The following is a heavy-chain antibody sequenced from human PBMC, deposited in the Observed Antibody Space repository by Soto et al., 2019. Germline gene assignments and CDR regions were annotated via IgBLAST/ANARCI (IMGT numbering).Heavy chain of an antibody. V-gene: IGHV4-59*01. CDR2: IYYSGST. CDR1: GGSISSYY. D-gene: IGHD2-15*01. CDR3: ARAHRGCSGGSCYSGVTQFDY. Sequence: PSETLSLTCTVSGGSISSYYWSWIRQPPGKGLEWIGYIYYSGSTNYNPSLKSRVTISVDTSKNQFSLKLSSVTAADTAVYYCARAHRGCSGGSCYSGVTQFDYWGQGTLVTVSS. J-gene: IGHJ4*02.